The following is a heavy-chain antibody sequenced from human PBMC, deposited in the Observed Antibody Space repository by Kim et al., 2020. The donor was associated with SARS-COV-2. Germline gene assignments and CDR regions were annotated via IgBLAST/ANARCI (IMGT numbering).Heavy chain of an antibody. CDR1: GFTFSSYS. J-gene: IGHJ6*02. V-gene: IGHV3-21*01. CDR3: AREDIVVVPAADEPPVNYYYYGMDV. CDR2: ISSSSSYI. Sequence: GGSLRLSCAASGFTFSSYSMNWVRQAPGKGLEWVSSISSSSSYIYYADSVKGRFTISRDNAKNSLYLQMNSLRAEDTAVYYCAREDIVVVPAADEPPVNYYYYGMDVWGQGTTVTVSS. D-gene: IGHD2-2*01.